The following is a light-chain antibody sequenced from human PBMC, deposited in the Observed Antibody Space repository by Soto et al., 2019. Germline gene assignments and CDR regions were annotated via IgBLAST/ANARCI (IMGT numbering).Light chain of an antibody. V-gene: IGLV2-14*01. CDR3: SSHTTSSAIQV. J-gene: IGLJ1*01. CDR2: GVS. Sequence: QSALTQPASVSGSPGQSITISCTGTISDFVIYNYVSWYQQHPGKAPKLMLYGVSNRPSGVSNRFSGSKSGNTASLTISGLQAEDEADYYCSSHTTSSAIQVLGNGTKGTV. CDR1: ISDFVIYNY.